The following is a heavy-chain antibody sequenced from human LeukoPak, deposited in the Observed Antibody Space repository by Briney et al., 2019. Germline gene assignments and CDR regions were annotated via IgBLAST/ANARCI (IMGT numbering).Heavy chain of an antibody. V-gene: IGHV3-23*01. Sequence: GGSLRLSCAASGFTFSSYAMSWVRQAPGKGLEWVSAISGSGGSTYYADSVKGRFTISRDNSKNTLYLLMNSLRAEDTAVYYCAKDLDYGDYASGYWGQGTLVTVSS. CDR3: AKDLDYGDYASGY. D-gene: IGHD4-17*01. CDR1: GFTFSSYA. CDR2: ISGSGGST. J-gene: IGHJ4*02.